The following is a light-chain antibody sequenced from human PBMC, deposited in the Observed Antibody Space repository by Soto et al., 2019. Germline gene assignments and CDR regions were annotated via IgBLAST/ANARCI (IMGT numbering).Light chain of an antibody. CDR1: QNVNRY. CDR3: QEHNS. CDR2: DAS. V-gene: IGKV3-11*01. Sequence: ETVSTQSPATLSLSPGEGATLSCRASQNVNRYVAWYQQKPGQAPRLLIYDASTRAAGVPARFSGSGSGTDFSLSISSLEPEDFAVYYCQEHNSFGGGTKVDIK. J-gene: IGKJ4*01.